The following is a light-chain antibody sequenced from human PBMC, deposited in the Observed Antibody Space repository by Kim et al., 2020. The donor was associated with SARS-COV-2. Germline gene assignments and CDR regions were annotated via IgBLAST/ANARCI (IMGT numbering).Light chain of an antibody. J-gene: IGKJ1*01. CDR3: HHYGSSPRT. Sequence: EIVLTQSPGTLSLSPGERATLSCRASQSISNSYLRWYQQKPGQAPRLLIYGASSRATGIPDRFSGSGSGTDFTLTISRLEPDDFAVYYCHHYGSSPRTFGQGTKVDIK. CDR1: QSISNSY. V-gene: IGKV3-20*01. CDR2: GAS.